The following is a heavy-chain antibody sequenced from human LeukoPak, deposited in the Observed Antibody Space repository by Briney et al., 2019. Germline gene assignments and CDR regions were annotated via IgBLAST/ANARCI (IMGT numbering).Heavy chain of an antibody. Sequence: GGSLILSCAVSGFTFRNHDMTWVRQTPGKGLEWVSSISATGGHTYYADSVQGRFTISRDNSKNTLSLQLNSLGAEDTAVYYCAKADYPTVSCIDDWGQGTLVTVSS. J-gene: IGHJ4*02. V-gene: IGHV3-23*01. CDR1: GFTFRNHD. D-gene: IGHD2-15*01. CDR2: ISATGGHT. CDR3: AKADYPTVSCIDD.